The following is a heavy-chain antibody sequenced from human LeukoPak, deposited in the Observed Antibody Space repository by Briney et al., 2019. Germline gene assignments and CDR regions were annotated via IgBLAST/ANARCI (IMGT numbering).Heavy chain of an antibody. D-gene: IGHD3-22*01. CDR3: ARPSNPYYYDSSGYYTMNYYFDY. CDR1: GYTFTSYD. CDR2: MNPNSGNT. V-gene: IGHV1-8*01. J-gene: IGHJ4*02. Sequence: ASVKVSCKASGYTFTSYDINWVRQATGQGLEWMGWMNPNSGNTGYAQKFQGRVTMTRNTSISTAYMELSSLRSEDTAVYYCARPSNPYYYDSSGYYTMNYYFDYWGQGTLVTVSS.